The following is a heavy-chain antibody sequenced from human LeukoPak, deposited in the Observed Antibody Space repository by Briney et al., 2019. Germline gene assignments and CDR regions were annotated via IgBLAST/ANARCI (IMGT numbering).Heavy chain of an antibody. Sequence: GGSLRLSCAASGFTFSSYGMSWVRQAPGKGLEWVSAISGSGGSTYYADSVKGRFTISRDNSKNTLYLQMNSLRAEDTAVYYCAKHNGAMHYYYMGVWGKGTTVTISS. V-gene: IGHV3-23*01. CDR1: GFTFSSYG. J-gene: IGHJ6*03. CDR2: ISGSGGST. D-gene: IGHD2-2*01. CDR3: AKHNGAMHYYYMGV.